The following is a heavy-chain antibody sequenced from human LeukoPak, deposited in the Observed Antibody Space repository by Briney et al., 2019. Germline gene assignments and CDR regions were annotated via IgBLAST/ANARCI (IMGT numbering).Heavy chain of an antibody. CDR3: ARGYSGYTIPGH. CDR2: IYNSGNT. Sequence: PSETLSLTYTVSGGSISTYSWSWLRQPPGQGLEWIGYIYNSGNTNYNPSVKSRVTISVDTSKNQFSLKLSSVTAADTAVYYCARGYSGYTIPGHWGQGTLVTVSS. J-gene: IGHJ4*02. V-gene: IGHV4-59*01. D-gene: IGHD5-12*01. CDR1: GGSISTYS.